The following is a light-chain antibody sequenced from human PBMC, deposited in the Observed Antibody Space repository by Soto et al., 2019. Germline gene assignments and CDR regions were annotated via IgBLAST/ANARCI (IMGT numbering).Light chain of an antibody. Sequence: IVMAQSPGTLSLSPGERATFSCRASQSVTSSHLAWYQQKPGQAPRLLIYGASSRATGIPDRFSGSGSGTDFTLTISRLEPEDFAVYSCQQYGNSPPLTFGGGTKVGIQ. CDR2: GAS. CDR1: QSVTSSH. V-gene: IGKV3-20*01. CDR3: QQYGNSPPLT. J-gene: IGKJ4*01.